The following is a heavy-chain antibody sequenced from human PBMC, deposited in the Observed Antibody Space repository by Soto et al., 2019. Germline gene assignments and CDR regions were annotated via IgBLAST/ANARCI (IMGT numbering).Heavy chain of an antibody. D-gene: IGHD2-21*02. CDR1: GFTFSNYG. CDR2: IWYDGNNK. J-gene: IGHJ5*02. Sequence: GGSLRLSCAASGFTFSNYGMHWVRQAPGEGLEWVAVIWYDGNNKYYADSVKGRFTISRDNSKNTLYLQMNSLIAEETAVYYCARDRGGYCGGDCYSSWFDPWGQGTLVTVSS. CDR3: ARDRGGYCGGDCYSSWFDP. V-gene: IGHV3-33*01.